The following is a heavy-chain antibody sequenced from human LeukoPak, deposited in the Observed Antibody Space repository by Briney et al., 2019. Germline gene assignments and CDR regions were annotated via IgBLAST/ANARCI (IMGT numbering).Heavy chain of an antibody. CDR2: ISSSGSTI. V-gene: IGHV3-48*03. D-gene: IGHD7-27*01. CDR3: ARRLGSRYYFDY. J-gene: IGHJ4*02. CDR1: GFTFSSYE. Sequence: GGSLRLSCAASGFTFSSYEMNWVRQAPGKGLEWVSYISSSGSTIYYADSVKGRFAISRDNAKNSLYLQMNSLRAEDTAVYYCARRLGSRYYFDYWGQGTLVTVSS.